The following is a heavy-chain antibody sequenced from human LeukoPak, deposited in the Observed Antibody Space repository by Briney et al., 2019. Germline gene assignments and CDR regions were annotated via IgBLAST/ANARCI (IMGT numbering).Heavy chain of an antibody. Sequence: SETLSLTCTVSGGSISSSSYYWGWIRQPPGKGLEWIGSIYYSGSTYYNPSLKSRVTISVDTSKHQFSLKLSSVTAADTAMYYCARDLIGRYNLFGETFDIWGQGTMVTVSS. J-gene: IGHJ3*02. CDR1: GGSISSSSYY. CDR2: IYYSGST. D-gene: IGHD1-1*01. CDR3: ARDLIGRYNLFGETFDI. V-gene: IGHV4-39*07.